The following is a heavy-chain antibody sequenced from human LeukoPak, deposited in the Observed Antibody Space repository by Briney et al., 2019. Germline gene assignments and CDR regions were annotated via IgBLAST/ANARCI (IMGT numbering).Heavy chain of an antibody. Sequence: GESLKISCKGSGYSFTSYWIGWVRQMPGKGLEWMGIIYPGDSDTRYSPSFQGQVTIPADKSISTAYLQWSSLKASDTAMYYCARAVDIVATTFDYWGQGTLVTVSS. V-gene: IGHV5-51*01. CDR3: ARAVDIVATTFDY. CDR2: IYPGDSDT. J-gene: IGHJ4*02. CDR1: GYSFTSYW. D-gene: IGHD5-12*01.